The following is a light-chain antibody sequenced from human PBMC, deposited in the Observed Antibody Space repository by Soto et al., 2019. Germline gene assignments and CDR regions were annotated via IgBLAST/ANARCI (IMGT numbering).Light chain of an antibody. Sequence: DIVMTQSPDSLAVSLGERATINCKSSQSILHSPNNKDAFTWYQQKPGQPPKFLINWASTRESEVPDRFSGAGSGTDFTPTISSLQAEDVAVYYCQQFYTTPTFGQGTRVEIK. CDR3: QQFYTTPT. CDR2: WAS. J-gene: IGKJ1*01. V-gene: IGKV4-1*01. CDR1: QSILHSPNNKDA.